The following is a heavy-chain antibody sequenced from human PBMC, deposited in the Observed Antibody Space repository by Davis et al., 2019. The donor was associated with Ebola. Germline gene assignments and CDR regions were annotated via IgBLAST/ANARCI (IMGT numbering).Heavy chain of an antibody. CDR2: IIPIFGTA. Sequence: SVKVSCKASGGTFSSYSISWVRQAPGQGREGMGGIIPIFGTANYAQKFQGRVTITADKSTRPAYMELSSLRSEDPAVYYCARSGSYCGGDCIDYWGQGTLVTVSS. CDR3: ARSGSYCGGDCIDY. V-gene: IGHV1-69*06. D-gene: IGHD2-21*01. J-gene: IGHJ4*02. CDR1: GGTFSSYS.